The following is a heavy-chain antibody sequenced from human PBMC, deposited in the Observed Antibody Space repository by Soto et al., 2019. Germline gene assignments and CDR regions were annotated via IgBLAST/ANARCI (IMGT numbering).Heavy chain of an antibody. J-gene: IGHJ4*02. CDR3: AREGGDIVQMVYALPWY. CDR2: IKPNSGAT. CDR1: GYTFTDYY. V-gene: IGHV1-2*02. D-gene: IGHD2-8*01. Sequence: ASVKVSCKASGYTFTDYYMHWVRQATGQGLEWRGWIKPNSGATSYAQRFQGRVTMTRDTFISTAYMELSRLTSDDTAVYYCAREGGDIVQMVYALPWYWGQGTLVTVSS.